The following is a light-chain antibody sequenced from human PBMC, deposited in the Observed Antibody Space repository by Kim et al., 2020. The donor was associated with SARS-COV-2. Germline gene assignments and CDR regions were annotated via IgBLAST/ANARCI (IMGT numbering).Light chain of an antibody. CDR1: SSDVGRYKY. CDR3: GSYGGSNNWV. CDR2: DVS. V-gene: IGLV2-8*01. Sequence: QSALTQPPSASGSLGQSVTISCTGTSSDVGRYKYVSWYQQHPGKAPKVMIYDVSVRPSGVPDRFSGSKSGNTASLTVSGLQAEDEADYYCGSYGGSNNWVFGGGTKLTVL. J-gene: IGLJ3*02.